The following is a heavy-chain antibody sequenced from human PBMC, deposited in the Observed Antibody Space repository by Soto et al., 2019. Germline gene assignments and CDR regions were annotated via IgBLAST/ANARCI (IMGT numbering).Heavy chain of an antibody. J-gene: IGHJ4*02. CDR3: AKDNPYCSGGSCYSLWFDY. D-gene: IGHD2-15*01. CDR2: ISWNSGSI. Sequence: EVQLVESGGGLVQPGRSLRLSCAASGFTFDDYAMHWVRQAPGKGLEWVSGISWNSGSIGYADSVKGRFTISRDNAKNSLYLQMNSLRAEDTALYYCAKDNPYCSGGSCYSLWFDYWGQGTLVTVSS. CDR1: GFTFDDYA. V-gene: IGHV3-9*01.